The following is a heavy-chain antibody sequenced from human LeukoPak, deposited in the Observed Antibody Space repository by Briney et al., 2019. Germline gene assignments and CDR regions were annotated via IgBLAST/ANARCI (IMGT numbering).Heavy chain of an antibody. CDR2: INSDGRST. Sequence: PGGSLRLSCAASGFTFSSYWMHWVRQAPGKGLVWVSRINSDGRSTSYADSVKGRFTISRDNAKNTLYLQMNSLRAEDTAVYYCARDPIAAAGHLAEYFQHWGQGTLVTVSS. CDR3: ARDPIAAAGHLAEYFQH. D-gene: IGHD6-13*01. V-gene: IGHV3-74*01. J-gene: IGHJ1*01. CDR1: GFTFSSYW.